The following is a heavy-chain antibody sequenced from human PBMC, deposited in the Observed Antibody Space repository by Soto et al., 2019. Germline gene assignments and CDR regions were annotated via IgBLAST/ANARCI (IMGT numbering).Heavy chain of an antibody. V-gene: IGHV3-23*01. D-gene: IGHD6-19*01. CDR2: ISGSGGST. CDR1: GFTFSSYA. J-gene: IGHJ4*02. CDR3: ASRSSGWFFDY. Sequence: EVQLLESRGGVVQPGGSLRLSCAASGFTFSSYAMNWVRQGPGKGLEWVSVISGSGGSTYYADSVKGRFTISRDNSKNTLYLQMTSLRAEDTAVYYCASRSSGWFFDYWGQGTLVTVSS.